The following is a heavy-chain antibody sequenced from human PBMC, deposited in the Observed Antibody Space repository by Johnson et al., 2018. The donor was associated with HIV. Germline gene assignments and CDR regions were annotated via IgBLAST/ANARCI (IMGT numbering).Heavy chain of an antibody. V-gene: IGHV3-30-3*01. D-gene: IGHD3-10*01. J-gene: IGHJ3*02. CDR1: GFTFSSYA. CDR3: AKEGTRVSYGGAGAFDI. Sequence: QEQLVESGGGVVQPGRSLRLSCAASGFTFSSYALHWVRQAPGKGLEWVAVISYDGSNKYYADSVKGRFTISRDNSKNTLYLQMNSLRAEDTAVYYCAKEGTRVSYGGAGAFDIWGQGTVVTVSS. CDR2: ISYDGSNK.